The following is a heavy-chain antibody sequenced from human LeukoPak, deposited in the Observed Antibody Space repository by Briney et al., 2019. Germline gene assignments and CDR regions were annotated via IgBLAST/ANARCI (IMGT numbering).Heavy chain of an antibody. CDR2: ISDSGGST. V-gene: IGHV3-64D*09. Sequence: GGSLRLSCSASGFPFSSYSMHWVRQAPGKGLEYVSAISDSGGSTYYADSVNGRFTISRDNSKNPLYLQMRAEDTAVYFCVRGYSFGPSGMDVWGQGTTVTVSS. D-gene: IGHD2-15*01. CDR3: VRGYSFGPSGMDV. J-gene: IGHJ6*02. CDR1: GFPFSSYS.